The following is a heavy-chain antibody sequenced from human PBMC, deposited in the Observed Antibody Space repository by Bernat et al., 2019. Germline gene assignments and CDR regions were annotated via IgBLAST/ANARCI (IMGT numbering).Heavy chain of an antibody. CDR2: IYHSGST. J-gene: IGHJ6*03. CDR3: ARADSSSFSDYYYYMDV. D-gene: IGHD6-13*01. Sequence: QVQLQESGPGLVKPSGTLSLTCAVSGGSISSSNWWSWVRQPPGKGLEWIGEIYHSGSTNYNPSLKSRVTISVDKSKNQFSLKLSSVTAADTAVYYCARADSSSFSDYYYYMDVWGKGTTVTVSS. V-gene: IGHV4-4*02. CDR1: GGSISSSNW.